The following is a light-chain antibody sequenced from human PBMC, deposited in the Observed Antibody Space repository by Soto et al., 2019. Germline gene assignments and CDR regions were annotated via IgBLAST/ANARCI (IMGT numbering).Light chain of an antibody. CDR3: QQRSNWTIT. V-gene: IGKV3-11*01. J-gene: IGKJ5*01. CDR1: QSVSSY. CDR2: DAS. Sequence: EIVLSHSPATLSLSPGERATLSCRASQSVSSYLAWYQQKPGQAPRLLIYDASNRATGIPARFSGSGSGTDFTLTISSLENEDFAVYDCQQRSNWTITFGQGTRLEIK.